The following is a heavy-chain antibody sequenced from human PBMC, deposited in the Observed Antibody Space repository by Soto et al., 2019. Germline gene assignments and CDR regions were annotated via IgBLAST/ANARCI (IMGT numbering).Heavy chain of an antibody. V-gene: IGHV4-31*03. CDR3: ARIRGPAYSYSYP. Sequence: TLSLTCTVSGGSISSGGYYWSWIRQHPGKGLEWIGYIYYSGSTYYNPSLKSRVTISVDTSKNQFSLKLSSVTAADTAVYYCARIRGPAYSYSYPCCQGTLVTLST. J-gene: IGHJ5*02. D-gene: IGHD5-18*01. CDR1: GGSISSGGYY. CDR2: IYYSGST.